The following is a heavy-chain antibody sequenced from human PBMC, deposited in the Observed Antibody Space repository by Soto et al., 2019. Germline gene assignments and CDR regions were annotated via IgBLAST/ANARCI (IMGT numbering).Heavy chain of an antibody. D-gene: IGHD6-13*01. J-gene: IGHJ4*02. CDR1: GGSVSSDNYY. V-gene: IGHV4-61*01. Sequence: PSETLSLTCTVSGGSVSSDNYYWNWIRHPPGKGLEWIGYIYYSGSPNHNPSLKSRVTISVDTSKNQFSLKLSSVTAADTAVYYCARGDYDSRWHWGQGILVTVSS. CDR2: IYYSGSP. CDR3: ARGDYDSRWH.